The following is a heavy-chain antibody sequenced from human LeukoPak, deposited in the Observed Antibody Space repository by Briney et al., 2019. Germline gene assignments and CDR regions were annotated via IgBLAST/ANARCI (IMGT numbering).Heavy chain of an antibody. Sequence: GGSLSLSCAASGFTFGSYRLNWVRQAPGKGLEWLSYISSSSGTIKYADSVKGRFTTSRDNAKNSLYLQMNSLRVEDTAVYYCAILVAPFESWGQGTLVTVSS. V-gene: IGHV3-48*01. J-gene: IGHJ4*02. CDR3: AILVAPFES. CDR1: GFTFGSYR. D-gene: IGHD5-12*01. CDR2: ISSSSGTI.